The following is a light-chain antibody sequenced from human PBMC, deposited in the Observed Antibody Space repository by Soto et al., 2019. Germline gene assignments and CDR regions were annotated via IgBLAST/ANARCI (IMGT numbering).Light chain of an antibody. V-gene: IGKV1-39*01. CDR2: AAS. Sequence: DIQMTQSPSSLSASVGDRVTITCRASQSIKNYLNWYQQKPGKAPKLLIYAASSLQSGVPSRFSGSGSGTDFTLTISSLQPEDFATYHCQQSYTTPITFGQGTKVEIK. CDR3: QQSYTTPIT. J-gene: IGKJ1*01. CDR1: QSIKNY.